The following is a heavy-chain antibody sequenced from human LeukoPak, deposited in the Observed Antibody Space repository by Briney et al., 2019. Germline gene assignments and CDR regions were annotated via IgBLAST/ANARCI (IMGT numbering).Heavy chain of an antibody. J-gene: IGHJ4*02. CDR1: GFTFRNYG. V-gene: IGHV3-23*01. D-gene: IGHD4-17*01. Sequence: PGGTLRLSCAASGFTFRNYGMTWVRQAPGKGLEWVSGISSSGGSTYYADSVKGRFTISRDNSKNTLYLQMNSLRAEDTAVYYCARDQGHDYGDQGGFDYWGQGTLVTVSS. CDR3: ARDQGHDYGDQGGFDY. CDR2: ISSSGGST.